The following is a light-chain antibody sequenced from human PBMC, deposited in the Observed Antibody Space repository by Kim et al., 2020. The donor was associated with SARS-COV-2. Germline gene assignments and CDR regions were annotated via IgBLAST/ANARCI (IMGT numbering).Light chain of an antibody. CDR1: SLRSYY. J-gene: IGLJ3*02. Sequence: SSEPTQDPAVSVALGQTVRITCQGDSLRSYYASCYQQKPGQAPIRVIYGKNNRPSGIPDRFSGSSSGNTASLTITGAQAEDEADSYCNSWDTSGKVFGGGTQLTVL. CDR3: NSWDTSGKV. V-gene: IGLV3-19*02. CDR2: GKN.